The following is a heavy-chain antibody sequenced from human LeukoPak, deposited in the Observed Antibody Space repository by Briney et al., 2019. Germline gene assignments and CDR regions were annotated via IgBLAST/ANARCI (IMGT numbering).Heavy chain of an antibody. CDR2: ISGSGGST. CDR3: AKEVVVAATYHSYFDY. D-gene: IGHD2-15*01. Sequence: GGSLRLSCAASGFTFSSYAMSWVRQAPGKGLEWVSAISGSGGSTYYADSVKGRFTISRDNSKNTLYLQMNSLRAEDTAVYYCAKEVVVAATYHSYFDYWGQGTLVTVYS. CDR1: GFTFSSYA. J-gene: IGHJ4*02. V-gene: IGHV3-23*01.